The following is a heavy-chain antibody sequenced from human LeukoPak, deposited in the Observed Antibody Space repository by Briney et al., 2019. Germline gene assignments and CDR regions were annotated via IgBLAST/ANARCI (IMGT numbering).Heavy chain of an antibody. CDR3: ARDPDPYGDYVSTGYFDY. CDR2: IKQDGSEK. CDR1: GFTFSSYR. J-gene: IGHJ4*02. Sequence: GGSLRLSCAASGFTFSSYRMSWVRQAPGKGLEWGANIKQDGSEKYYVDSVKGRFTISRDNAKNSLYLQMNSLRAEDTAVYYCARDPDPYGDYVSTGYFDYWGQGTLVTVSS. D-gene: IGHD4-17*01. V-gene: IGHV3-7*01.